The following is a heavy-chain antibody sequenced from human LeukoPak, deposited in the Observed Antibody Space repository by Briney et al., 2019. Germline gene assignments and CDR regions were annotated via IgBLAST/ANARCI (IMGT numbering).Heavy chain of an antibody. D-gene: IGHD6-13*01. V-gene: IGHV1-69*13. CDR1: GGTFSSYA. Sequence: SVKVSCKASGGTFSSYAISWVRQAPGQGLEWMGGIIPIFGTANYAQKFQGRVTITADESTSTAYMELSSLRSEDMAVYYCARETYSSSWSEINWFDPWGQGTLVTVSS. CDR2: IIPIFGTA. J-gene: IGHJ5*02. CDR3: ARETYSSSWSEINWFDP.